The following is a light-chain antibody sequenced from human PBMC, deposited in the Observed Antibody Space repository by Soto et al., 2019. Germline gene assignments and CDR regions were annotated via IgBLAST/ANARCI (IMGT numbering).Light chain of an antibody. J-gene: IGKJ4*01. CDR3: QQYNNWPLT. CDR1: QSVSNN. V-gene: IGKV3-15*01. CDR2: FAS. Sequence: EKVMKQSPATMSVSPGERATLSCRASQSVSNNLAWYQQKPGQAPRLLIYFASTRATGIPARFSGSGSGTEFTLTISSLQSEDFAVYYCQQYNNWPLTFGGGTKVEIK.